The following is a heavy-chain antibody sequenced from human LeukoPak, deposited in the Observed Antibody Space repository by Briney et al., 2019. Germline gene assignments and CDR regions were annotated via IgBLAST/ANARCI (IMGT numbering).Heavy chain of an antibody. CDR2: IRVKASSYTT. CDR1: GFTFGSYA. D-gene: IGHD6-19*01. Sequence: GGSLRLSCAASGFTFGSYAMSWVRQTPGKGLEWVARIRVKASSYTTEYAASVEGRFIISRDDSKSSLYLQMNSLKSEDTAVYYCAAGARGSAPFDYWGQGTPVTVSS. V-gene: IGHV3-72*01. J-gene: IGHJ4*02. CDR3: AAGARGSAPFDY.